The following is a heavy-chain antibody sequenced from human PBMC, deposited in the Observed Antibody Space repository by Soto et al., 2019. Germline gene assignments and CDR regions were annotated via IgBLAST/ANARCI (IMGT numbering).Heavy chain of an antibody. D-gene: IGHD1-1*01. V-gene: IGHV4-38-2*02. CDR1: GFAISRGYY. CDR3: AREKVGTTFFDN. J-gene: IGHJ4*02. Sequence: PXATLSLTFSVSGFAISRGYYWSWFRQPPGKGLEWIGSIYPSVSSYHNPSLATRLRLSIDTSKNQFTLNLTSVTAADTALYFCAREKVGTTFFDNWGQGIQVTVSS. CDR2: IYPSVSS.